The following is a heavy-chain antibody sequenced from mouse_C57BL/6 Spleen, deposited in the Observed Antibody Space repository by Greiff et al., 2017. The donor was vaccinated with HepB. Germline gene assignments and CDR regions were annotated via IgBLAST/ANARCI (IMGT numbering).Heavy chain of an antibody. D-gene: IGHD2-4*01. V-gene: IGHV2-5*01. Sequence: QVQLKESGPGLVQPSQSLSITCTVSGFSLTSYGVHWVRQSPGKGLEWLGVIWRGGSTDYNAAFMSRLSITKDNSKSQVFFKMNSLQADDTAIYYCAKNDYDGDWYFDVWGTGTTVTVSS. CDR2: IWRGGST. CDR3: AKNDYDGDWYFDV. J-gene: IGHJ1*03. CDR1: GFSLTSYG.